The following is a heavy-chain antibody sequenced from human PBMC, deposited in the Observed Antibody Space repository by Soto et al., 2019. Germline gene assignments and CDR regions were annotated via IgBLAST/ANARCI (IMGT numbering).Heavy chain of an antibody. CDR3: ARGSITRLKYSGSYFNY. CDR1: GGTFSSYA. CDR2: IIPIFGTA. J-gene: IGHJ4*02. D-gene: IGHD1-26*01. Sequence: QVQLVQSGAEVKKLGSSVKVSCKASGGTFSSYAISWVRQAPGQGLEWMGGIIPIFGTANYAQKFQGRVTITADESPSTDYLELSSLRSEDTAVYYCARGSITRLKYSGSYFNYWGQGTLVTVSS. V-gene: IGHV1-69*01.